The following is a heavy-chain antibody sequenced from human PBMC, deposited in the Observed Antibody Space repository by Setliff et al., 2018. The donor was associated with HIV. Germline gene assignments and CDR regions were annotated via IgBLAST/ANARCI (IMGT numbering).Heavy chain of an antibody. V-gene: IGHV4-4*08. CDR3: ARGGLERLRERGWDIVFDP. J-gene: IGHJ5*02. Sequence: SETLSLTCTVSSDSLSSHYWSWIRQPPGKGLEWVGHIYINGITNYNPSLKSRVTISLDTSNDRFSLRLSSVTAADTAVYYCARGGLERLRERGWDIVFDPWGQGALFPVS. D-gene: IGHD1-1*01. CDR2: IYINGIT. CDR1: SDSLSSHY.